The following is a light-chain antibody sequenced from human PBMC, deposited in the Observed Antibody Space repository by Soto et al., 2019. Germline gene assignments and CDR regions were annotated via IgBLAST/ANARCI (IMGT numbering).Light chain of an antibody. Sequence: DIQMTQSPSTLSASVGDRVTITCRASQNINNRLAWYQQKPGKAPRLLIYKASTLESGVPSRFDGSGFEKEFPLTISYLQPDDFATYYCQQYNTYSFTFGPGAKADIK. CDR1: QNINNR. CDR3: QQYNTYSFT. CDR2: KAS. J-gene: IGKJ3*01. V-gene: IGKV1-5*03.